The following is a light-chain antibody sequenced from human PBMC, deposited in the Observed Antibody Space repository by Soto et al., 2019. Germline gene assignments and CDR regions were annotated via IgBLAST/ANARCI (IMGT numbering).Light chain of an antibody. V-gene: IGKV1-5*03. Sequence: DIQITQSPSTLSASVGDRVTITCRASQSISSWLAWYEQKPGKAPKILIYKASSLASGVPSRFSGSGSGTEFTLTISSLQPDDFATYYCQQYDTYTLTFGGGTKVDNK. CDR3: QQYDTYTLT. J-gene: IGKJ4*01. CDR2: KAS. CDR1: QSISSW.